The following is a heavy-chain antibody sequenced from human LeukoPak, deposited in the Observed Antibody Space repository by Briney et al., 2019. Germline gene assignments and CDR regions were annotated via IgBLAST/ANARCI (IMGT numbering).Heavy chain of an antibody. V-gene: IGHV3-7*01. CDR3: AKDQEWGFDP. CDR2: IKEDGSEK. J-gene: IGHJ5*02. CDR1: GITFSSYW. Sequence: PGGSLRLSCAASGITFSSYWMSWVRQAPGKGLEWVANIKEDGSEKYYVDSVKGRFTISRDNAKNSLYLQMNSLRAEDTAVYYCAKDQEWGFDPWGQGTLVTVSS. D-gene: IGHD3-3*01.